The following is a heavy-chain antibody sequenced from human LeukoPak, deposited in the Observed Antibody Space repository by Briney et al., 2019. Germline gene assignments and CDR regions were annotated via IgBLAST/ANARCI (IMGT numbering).Heavy chain of an antibody. CDR3: ARGTTALMDV. D-gene: IGHD2-21*02. CDR2: ISSTSSSYI. V-gene: IGHV3-21*01. J-gene: IGHJ6*03. Sequence: GGSLRLSCAASGFTFSSYSMNWVRQAPGKGLEWVSSISSTSSSYIYYSDSVKGRFTISRDNAKNSLYLQMNSLRAEDTAVYYCARGTTALMDVWGKGTTVTVSS. CDR1: GFTFSSYS.